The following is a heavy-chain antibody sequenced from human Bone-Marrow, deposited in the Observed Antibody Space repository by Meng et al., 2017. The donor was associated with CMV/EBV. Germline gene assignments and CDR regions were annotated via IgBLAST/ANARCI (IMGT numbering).Heavy chain of an antibody. V-gene: IGHV3-21*01. D-gene: IGHD6-13*01. Sequence: GESLKISCAASGFTFSSYSMNWVRQAPGKGLEWVSSISSSSSYIYYADSVKGRFTISRDNAKNSLYLQMNSLRAEDTAVYYCARGSSSWYNFWGQGTLVTVYS. CDR1: GFTFSSYS. CDR3: ARGSSSWYNF. CDR2: ISSSSSYI. J-gene: IGHJ4*02.